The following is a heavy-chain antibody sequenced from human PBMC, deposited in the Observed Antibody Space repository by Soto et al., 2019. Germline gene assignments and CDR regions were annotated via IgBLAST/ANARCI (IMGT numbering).Heavy chain of an antibody. CDR1: GESFIGYY. J-gene: IGHJ5*02. D-gene: IGHD5-12*01. CDR3: ARTDIVTTNWFDP. CDR2: INHRGST. V-gene: IGHV4-34*02. Sequence: QVHLQQWGAGLLKPSETLSLTCAFYGESFIGYYWTWIRQPPGKGLEWIGEINHRGSTNYNPSLKSRVTISIDTSKNQFSLKLSSVTAADTSVYYCARTDIVTTNWFDPWGQGTLVTVSS.